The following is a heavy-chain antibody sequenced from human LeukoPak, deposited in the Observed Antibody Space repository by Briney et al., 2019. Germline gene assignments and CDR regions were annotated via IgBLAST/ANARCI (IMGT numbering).Heavy chain of an antibody. Sequence: GGSLRLSCAASGFTFSSYSMNWVRQAPGKGLEWVSYISSSSTIYYADSVKGRFTISRDNAKNSLYLQMNSLRDEDTAVYYCASLAVAGTSGYWGQGTLVTVSS. D-gene: IGHD6-19*01. CDR3: ASLAVAGTSGY. CDR2: ISSSSTI. J-gene: IGHJ4*02. V-gene: IGHV3-48*02. CDR1: GFTFSSYS.